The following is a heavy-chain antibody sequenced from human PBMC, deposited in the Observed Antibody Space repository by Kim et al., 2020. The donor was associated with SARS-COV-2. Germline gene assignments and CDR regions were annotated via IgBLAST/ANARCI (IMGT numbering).Heavy chain of an antibody. CDR3: AREAQYYYGSGSNWFDP. CDR1: GGTFSSYA. D-gene: IGHD3-10*01. Sequence: SVKVSCKASGGTFSSYAISWVRQAPGQGLEWMGGIIPIFGTANYAQKFQGRVTITADESTSTAYMELSSLRSEDTAVYYCAREAQYYYGSGSNWFDPWGQGTLVTVSS. J-gene: IGHJ5*02. V-gene: IGHV1-69*13. CDR2: IIPIFGTA.